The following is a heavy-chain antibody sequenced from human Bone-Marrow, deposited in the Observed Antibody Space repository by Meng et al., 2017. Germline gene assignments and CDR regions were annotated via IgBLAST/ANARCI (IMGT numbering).Heavy chain of an antibody. CDR3: ARGKYYYGSGSYYNDAYYGMDV. CDR1: GFTFSSYA. V-gene: IGHV3-30*04. Sequence: GESLKISCAASGFTFSSYAMHWVRQAPGKGLEWVAVISYDGSNKYYADSVKGRFTISRDNSKNTLYLQMNTLRPEDTAVYYCARGKYYYGSGSYYNDAYYGMDVWGQGTTVTVSS. J-gene: IGHJ6*02. D-gene: IGHD3-10*01. CDR2: ISYDGSNK.